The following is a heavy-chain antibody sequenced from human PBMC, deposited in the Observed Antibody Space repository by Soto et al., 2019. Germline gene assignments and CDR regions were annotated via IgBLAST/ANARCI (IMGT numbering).Heavy chain of an antibody. CDR2: MNQDGSEK. CDR3: VRDILAPGSFVYFDY. D-gene: IGHD2-8*02. J-gene: IGHJ4*02. Sequence: EVRLVESGGGLVQPGGSLRLSCVASGFTFSSYSMTWVRQAPGEGLEWVANMNQDGSEKYYVDSVKGRFIISRDNAENSLYLEVSSLRADDTAVYYYVRDILAPGSFVYFDYWGQGTLVTVSS. CDR1: GFTFSSYS. V-gene: IGHV3-7*05.